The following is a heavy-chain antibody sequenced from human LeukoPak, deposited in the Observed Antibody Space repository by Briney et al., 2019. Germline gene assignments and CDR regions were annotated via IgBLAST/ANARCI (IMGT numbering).Heavy chain of an antibody. CDR1: RYSFKDYY. V-gene: IGHV1-2*04. Sequence: ASVKVSCEASRYSFKDYYLHWVRQAPGQGLEWMAWINPNIGVTNYAQKLQGWVTMTRNTSISTAYMELSRLTADDTAVYYCARMGDSGSYGFYIWGQGTMVTVSS. CDR2: INPNIGVT. J-gene: IGHJ3*02. D-gene: IGHD3-10*01. CDR3: ARMGDSGSYGFYI.